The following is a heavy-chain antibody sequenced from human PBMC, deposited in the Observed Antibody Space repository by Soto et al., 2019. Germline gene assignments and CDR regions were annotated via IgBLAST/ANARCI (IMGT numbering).Heavy chain of an antibody. V-gene: IGHV1-69*02. D-gene: IGHD6-19*01. J-gene: IGHJ3*02. CDR2: IIPILGIA. CDR3: ASPAVADGAFDI. Sequence: QVQLVQSGAEVKKPGSSVKVSCKASGGTFSSYTISWVRQAPGQGLEWMGRIIPILGIAKYAQKFQGRVTITADKPPSTAHLAPSRLRSEDPAVYYWASPAVADGAFDIWGQGTMVTVSS. CDR1: GGTFSSYT.